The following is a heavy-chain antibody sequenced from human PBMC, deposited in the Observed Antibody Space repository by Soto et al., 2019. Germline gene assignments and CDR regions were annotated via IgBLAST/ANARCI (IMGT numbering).Heavy chain of an antibody. CDR1: GVSISSYY. CDR2: IYYSGIT. CDR3: ARYKSNYYYGMDV. J-gene: IGHJ6*02. D-gene: IGHD1-20*01. Sequence: SETLSLTCTVSGVSISSYYWSWIRQPPGKGLEWIGYIYYSGITNYNPSLKSRVTISVDTSKNQFSLKLSSVTAADTAVYYCARYKSNYYYGMDVWGQGTTVTVSS. V-gene: IGHV4-59*01.